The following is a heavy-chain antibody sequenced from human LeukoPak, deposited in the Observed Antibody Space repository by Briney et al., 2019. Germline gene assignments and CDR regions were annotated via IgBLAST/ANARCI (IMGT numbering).Heavy chain of an antibody. D-gene: IGHD6-13*01. CDR2: IYSGGST. CDR3: ARDRRAAAAFDY. V-gene: IGHV3-66*01. CDR1: GFTVSSNY. Sequence: GGSLRLSCAASGFTVSSNYMSWVRQAPGKGLEWVSVIYSGGSTYYADSVKGRFTISRDNSKNTLYLQMNSLRAEDTAVYYCARDRRAAAAFDYWGQGTLVTVSS. J-gene: IGHJ4*02.